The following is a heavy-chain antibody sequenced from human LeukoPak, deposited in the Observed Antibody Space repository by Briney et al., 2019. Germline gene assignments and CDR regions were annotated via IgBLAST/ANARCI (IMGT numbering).Heavy chain of an antibody. CDR3: ARECDSSGYLYYYYYYGMDV. Sequence: ASVKVSCKASGCTFTSYDINWVRQATGQGLEWMGWMNPNSGNTGYAQKFQGRVTMTRNTSISTAYMELSSLRSEDTAVYYCARECDSSGYLYYYYYYGMDVWGQGTTVTVSS. V-gene: IGHV1-8*01. D-gene: IGHD3-22*01. CDR2: MNPNSGNT. J-gene: IGHJ6*02. CDR1: GCTFTSYD.